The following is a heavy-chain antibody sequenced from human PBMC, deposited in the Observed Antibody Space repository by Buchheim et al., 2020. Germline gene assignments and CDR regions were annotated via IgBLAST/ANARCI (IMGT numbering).Heavy chain of an antibody. J-gene: IGHJ6*02. D-gene: IGHD3-9*01. CDR3: ARVDILTGYFGVGSYYGMDV. Sequence: QVQXVQSGAEFKKPGASLKVSCNSSVYTFTSFIFSWVRQAPGQGLEWMGWISGYNGNTNYAQKLQGRVTMTTDTSTSTVYMELRSMRSDDTAAYYCARVDILTGYFGVGSYYGMDVWGQGTT. CDR2: ISGYNGNT. CDR1: VYTFTSFI. V-gene: IGHV1-18*01.